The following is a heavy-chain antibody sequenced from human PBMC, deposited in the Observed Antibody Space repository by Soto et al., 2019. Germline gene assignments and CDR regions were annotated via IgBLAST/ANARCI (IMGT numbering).Heavy chain of an antibody. CDR2: IYYSGST. V-gene: IGHV4-31*03. CDR3: ARGGCGGDCHYFDF. D-gene: IGHD2-21*02. CDR1: GGSISSGGYY. J-gene: IGHJ4*02. Sequence: PSETLSLTCTVSGGSISSGGYYWSWIRQHPGKGLEWIGYIYYSGSTYYNPSLKSRVTISVDTSKNQFSLKLSSVTAADTAVYYCARGGCGGDCHYFDFWGQGTLVTVSS.